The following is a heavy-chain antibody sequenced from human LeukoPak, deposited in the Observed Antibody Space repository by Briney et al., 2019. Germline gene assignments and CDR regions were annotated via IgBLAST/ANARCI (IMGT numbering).Heavy chain of an antibody. CDR2: IYSGGST. Sequence: GGSLRLSCAASGFPVSTYCMTWVRQAPGKGLECVSVIYSGGSTYYADSVKGRFTVSRDNSKNTLYLQMNSLRAEDTAMYYCARGLGYCTSTTCLLPFDYWGQGTLVTVSS. CDR3: ARGLGYCTSTTCLLPFDY. CDR1: GFPVSTYC. J-gene: IGHJ4*02. D-gene: IGHD2-2*01. V-gene: IGHV3-53*01.